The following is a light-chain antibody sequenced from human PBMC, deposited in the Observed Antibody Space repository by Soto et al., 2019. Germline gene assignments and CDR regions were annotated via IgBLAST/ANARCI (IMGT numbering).Light chain of an antibody. Sequence: QSVLTELASVSGSPGQSITISSTGTRSDIGAYNFVSWYQQHPGEVPKLILYDVNVRPSGVSNRFCGSKSGNTASLTISGLQAEDEADYYCTSWTTSTTMIFGGGTKLTVL. J-gene: IGLJ2*01. CDR3: TSWTTSTTMI. CDR2: DVN. V-gene: IGLV2-14*03. CDR1: RSDIGAYNF.